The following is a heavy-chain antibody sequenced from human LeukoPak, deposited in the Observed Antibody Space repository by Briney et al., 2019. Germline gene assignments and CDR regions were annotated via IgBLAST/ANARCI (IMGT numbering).Heavy chain of an antibody. D-gene: IGHD3-22*01. CDR2: ISYDGSNK. J-gene: IGHJ4*02. Sequence: PGGSLRLSCAASGFTFSSYGMHWVRQAPGKGLEWVAVISYDGSNKYYADSVKGRFTISRDNSKNTLYLQMNSLRAEDTAVYYCARNYYSDSSSYFDYWGQGTLVTVSS. V-gene: IGHV3-30*03. CDR1: GFTFSSYG. CDR3: ARNYYSDSSSYFDY.